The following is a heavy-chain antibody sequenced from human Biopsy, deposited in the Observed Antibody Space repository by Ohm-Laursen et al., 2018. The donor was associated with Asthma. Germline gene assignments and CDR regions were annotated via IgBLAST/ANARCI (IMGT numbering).Heavy chain of an antibody. J-gene: IGHJ4*02. V-gene: IGHV3-7*01. CDR2: IKHDGSEN. CDR1: GFTFGDYW. D-gene: IGHD3-10*01. CDR3: ARGLDYSGRSGFDY. Sequence: LSLTCAASGFTFGDYWMSWVRQVPGRGLEWVANIKHDGSENNHVDSLKGRFTISRDNSMNTLYLHMNSLRVEDTAVYYCARGLDYSGRSGFDYWGQGTLVTVSS.